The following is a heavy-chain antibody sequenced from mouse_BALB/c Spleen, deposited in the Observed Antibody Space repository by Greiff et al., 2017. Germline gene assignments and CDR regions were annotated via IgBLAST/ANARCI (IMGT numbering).Heavy chain of an antibody. V-gene: IGHV2-2*02. CDR1: GFSLTSYG. Sequence: QVQLQQSGPGLVQPSQSLSITCTVSGFSLTSYGVHWVSQSPGKGLEWLGVIWSGGSTDYYAAFISRLSISKDNSKSQVFFKMNSLQANDAAIYYCARGATVPVFAYWGQGTLVTVSA. D-gene: IGHD1-1*01. CDR3: ARGATVPVFAY. J-gene: IGHJ3*01. CDR2: IWSGGST.